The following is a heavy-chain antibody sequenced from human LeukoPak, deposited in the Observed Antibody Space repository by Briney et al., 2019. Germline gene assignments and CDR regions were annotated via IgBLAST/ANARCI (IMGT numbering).Heavy chain of an antibody. J-gene: IGHJ4*02. CDR1: GFTFSSYG. V-gene: IGHV3-30*02. CDR2: IRYDGSNK. D-gene: IGHD3-22*01. CDR3: AKEGYDSSGLDY. Sequence: GESLKISCAASGFTFSSYGMHWVRQAPGKGLEWVAFIRYDGSNKYYADSVKGRFTISRDNSKNTLYLQMNSLRAEDTAVYYCAKEGYDSSGLDYWGQGTLVTVSS.